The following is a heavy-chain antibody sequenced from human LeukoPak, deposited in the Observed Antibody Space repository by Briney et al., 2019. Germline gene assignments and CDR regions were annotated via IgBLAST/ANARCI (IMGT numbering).Heavy chain of an antibody. CDR1: GFTFSTFA. V-gene: IGHV3-23*01. CDR2: VSGGESRT. D-gene: IGHD1-26*01. J-gene: IGHJ4*02. Sequence: GGSLRLSCAASGFTFSTFAMGWVRQAPGKGLEWVSGVSGGESRTYYADSVKGRFTLSRDNSKNTLFLQMNSLRAEDTAVYYRVKLGGMYLVNHFDHWGQGTLVSVSS. CDR3: VKLGGMYLVNHFDH.